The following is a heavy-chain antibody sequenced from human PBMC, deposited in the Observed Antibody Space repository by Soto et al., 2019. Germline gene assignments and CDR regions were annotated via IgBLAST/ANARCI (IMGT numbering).Heavy chain of an antibody. CDR1: GGSINSGDYY. D-gene: IGHD2-2*01. CDR2: IYYSGST. CDR3: ARAQLVGYYFDY. V-gene: IGHV4-30-4*08. J-gene: IGHJ4*02. Sequence: SETLSLTCIVSGGSINSGDYYWIWIRQPPGKGLEWIGYIYYSGSTYYNPSLKSRVIISVDKAKNQLSMKLSSVTAADTAVYYCARAQLVGYYFDYWGQGTLVTVSS.